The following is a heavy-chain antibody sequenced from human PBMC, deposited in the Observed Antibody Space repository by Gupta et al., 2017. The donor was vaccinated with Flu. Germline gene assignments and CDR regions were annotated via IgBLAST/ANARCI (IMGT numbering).Heavy chain of an antibody. J-gene: IGHJ3*02. CDR1: GFTFSSYG. CDR3: AKGGTEDGYNFYYAFEI. CDR2: ISYDGRNK. D-gene: IGHD5-12*01. V-gene: IGHV3-30*18. Sequence: QVQLVESGGGVVQPGRSLRLSCTASGFTFSSYGTHWVRQAPGKGLEWVAVISYDGRNKYYADSVKGRFTISRDNSKNTLYLQMNSLRADDTAVYYCAKGGTEDGYNFYYAFEIWGQGTMVTVSS.